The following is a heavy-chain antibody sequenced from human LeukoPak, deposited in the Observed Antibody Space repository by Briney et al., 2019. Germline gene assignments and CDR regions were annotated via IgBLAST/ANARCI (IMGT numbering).Heavy chain of an antibody. V-gene: IGHV4-4*07. CDR2: IYTSGST. D-gene: IGHD3-22*01. J-gene: IGHJ3*02. Sequence: SETLSLTCTVSGGSISSYYWSWIRQPAGKGLEWIGRIYTSGSTNYNPSLKSRVTMSVDTSKNQFSLKLSSVTAADTAVYYCARVQSKYYDSSGYYLGAFDIWGQGTMVTVSS. CDR3: ARVQSKYYDSSGYYLGAFDI. CDR1: GGSISSYY.